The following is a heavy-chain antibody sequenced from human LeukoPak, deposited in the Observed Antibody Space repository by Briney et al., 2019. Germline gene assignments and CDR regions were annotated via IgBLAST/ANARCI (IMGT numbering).Heavy chain of an antibody. Sequence: GASVKVSCKASGYTFTSYAMHWVRQAPGQRLEWMGWINAGNGNTKYSQKFQGRVTITRDTSASTAYMELCSLRSEDTAVYYCARGSSPIYAFDIWGQGTMVTVSS. CDR2: INAGNGNT. D-gene: IGHD3-3*02. CDR1: GYTFTSYA. CDR3: ARGSSPIYAFDI. V-gene: IGHV1-3*01. J-gene: IGHJ3*02.